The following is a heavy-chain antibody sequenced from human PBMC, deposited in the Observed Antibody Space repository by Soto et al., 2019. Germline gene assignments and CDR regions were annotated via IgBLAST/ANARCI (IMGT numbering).Heavy chain of an antibody. CDR1: GFAFRSYN. J-gene: IGHJ4*02. Sequence: GSLRLSCAASGFAFRSYNMSWVRQAPGKGLEWVASISSGSSNIYYADSVKGRFTISRDNAKNSLFLQMDSLRAEDSAVYYCASATVVAATFDFWGQGTLVTVSS. CDR3: ASATVVAATFDF. V-gene: IGHV3-21*01. D-gene: IGHD2-15*01. CDR2: ISSGSSNI.